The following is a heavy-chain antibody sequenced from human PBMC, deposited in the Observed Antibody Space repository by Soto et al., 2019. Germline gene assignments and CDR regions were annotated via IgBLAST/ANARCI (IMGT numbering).Heavy chain of an antibody. CDR3: ARGYYDFWSGPGNMDV. J-gene: IGHJ6*03. Sequence: ASAKASCKAPRYTFTSSASSSVRQSTGQGLEWMGWMNPNSGNTDYAQKFQGRVTMTRNTSISTAYMELSSLRSEDTAVYYCARGYYDFWSGPGNMDVWGKGTTVTVSS. CDR2: MNPNSGNT. V-gene: IGHV1-8*02. D-gene: IGHD3-3*01. CDR1: RYTFTSSA.